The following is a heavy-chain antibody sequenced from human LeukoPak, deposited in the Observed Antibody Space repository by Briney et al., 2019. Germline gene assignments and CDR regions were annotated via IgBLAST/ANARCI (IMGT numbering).Heavy chain of an antibody. V-gene: IGHV4-39*07. CDR2: VFYSGTS. Sequence: SETLSLTCTVSGGSINSNSYYWGWIRQPPGKGLEWIGSVFYSGTSYYNPSLKSRVTLSVDTSKNQFSLKLTSVTAADTAVYYCARIRGPYYYYMDVWGKGTTVTVSS. CDR1: GGSINSNSYY. J-gene: IGHJ6*03. CDR3: ARIRGPYYYYMDV.